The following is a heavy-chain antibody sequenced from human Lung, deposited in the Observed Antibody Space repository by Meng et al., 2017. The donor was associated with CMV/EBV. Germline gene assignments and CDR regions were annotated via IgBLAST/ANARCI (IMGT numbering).Heavy chain of an antibody. CDR1: GGSISSSNW. D-gene: IGHD2-21*02. Sequence: QVQRRDPGPGLVKPSGTLSLTCAVSGGSISSSNWWSWVRQPPGKGLEWIGEIYHSGSTNYNPSLKSRVTISVDKSKNQFSLKLSSVTAADTAVYYCARVVTALWGYYFDYWGQGTLVTVSS. J-gene: IGHJ4*02. V-gene: IGHV4-4*02. CDR2: IYHSGST. CDR3: ARVVTALWGYYFDY.